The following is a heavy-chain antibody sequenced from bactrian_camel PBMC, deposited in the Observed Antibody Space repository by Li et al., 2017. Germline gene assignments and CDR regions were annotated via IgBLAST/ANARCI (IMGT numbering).Heavy chain of an antibody. CDR1: GSIYGTLC. D-gene: IGHD4*01. V-gene: IGHV3S40*01. CDR2: ILSGAKST. Sequence: GGGSVQAGGSLRLSCASSGSIYGTLCMGWVRQAPGKEREGVAAILSGAKSTIYAASVKGRFTISQDNTKKMVYLQMNSLSPEDTAIYYCAASTREAVWGLSSTAFDYWGQGTQVTVS. J-gene: IGHJ6*01. CDR3: AASTREAVWGLSSTAFDY.